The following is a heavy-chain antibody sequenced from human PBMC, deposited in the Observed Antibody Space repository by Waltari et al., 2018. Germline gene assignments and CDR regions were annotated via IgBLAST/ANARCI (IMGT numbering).Heavy chain of an antibody. CDR2: IRFDGSNK. CDR3: AKLPLPYLKWGFDY. Sequence: QVQLVESGGGVVQPGGSLRLSCAASGFTFSSYGMHWVRQAPGKGLEWVAFIRFDGSNKYYADSVKGRFTISRDNSKNTLYLQMNSLRAEDTAVYYCAKLPLPYLKWGFDYWGQGTLVTVSS. CDR1: GFTFSSYG. D-gene: IGHD1-26*01. J-gene: IGHJ4*02. V-gene: IGHV3-30*02.